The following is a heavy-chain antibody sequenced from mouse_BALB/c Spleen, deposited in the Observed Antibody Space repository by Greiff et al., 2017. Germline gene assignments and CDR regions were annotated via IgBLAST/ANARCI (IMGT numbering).Heavy chain of an antibody. D-gene: IGHD2-3*01. Sequence: EVQLVESGGGLVQPGGSRKLSCAASGFTFSSFGMHWVRQAPEKGLEWVAYISSGSSTIYYADTVKGRFTISRDNPKNTLFLQMTSLRSEDTAMYYCAMDGRGFAYWGQGTLVTVSA. J-gene: IGHJ3*01. CDR3: AMDGRGFAY. V-gene: IGHV5-17*02. CDR2: ISSGSSTI. CDR1: GFTFSSFG.